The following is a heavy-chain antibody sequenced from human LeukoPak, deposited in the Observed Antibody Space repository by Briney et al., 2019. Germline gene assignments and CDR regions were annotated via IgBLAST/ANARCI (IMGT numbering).Heavy chain of an antibody. Sequence: PGGSLRLSCAASGFTFSSYSMNWVRQAPGKGLEWVSSISSSSSYIYYADSVKGRFTISRDNAENSLYLQMNSLRAEDTAVYYCARGSRSIAAAGTYWGQGTLVTVSS. D-gene: IGHD6-13*01. V-gene: IGHV3-21*01. CDR2: ISSSSSYI. CDR1: GFTFSSYS. CDR3: ARGSRSIAAAGTY. J-gene: IGHJ4*02.